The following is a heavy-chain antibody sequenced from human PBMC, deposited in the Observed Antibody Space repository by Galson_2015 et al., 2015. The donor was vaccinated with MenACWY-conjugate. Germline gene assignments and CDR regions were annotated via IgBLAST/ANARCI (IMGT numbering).Heavy chain of an antibody. CDR2: INTNTGNT. D-gene: IGHD6-13*01. CDR3: VRVPKLSSSWYRFDP. Sequence: SVKVSCKASGYTFTTYAINWVRQAPGQGLEWLGWINTNTGNTSYAQGFTGRFVFSLDTSISTAYLQISSLKAEDTAIYYCVRVPKLSSSWYRFDPWGQGTLVTVSS. V-gene: IGHV7-4-1*02. CDR1: GYTFTTYA. J-gene: IGHJ5*02.